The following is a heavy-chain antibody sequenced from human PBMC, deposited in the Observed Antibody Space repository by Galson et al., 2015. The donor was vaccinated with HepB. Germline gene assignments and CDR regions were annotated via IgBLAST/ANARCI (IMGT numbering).Heavy chain of an antibody. J-gene: IGHJ4*02. CDR2: ISSSSSTI. Sequence: SLRLSCAASGFTFSSYSMNWVRQAPGKGLEWVSYISSSSSTIYYADSVKGRFTISRDNAKNSLYLQMNSLRAEDTAVYYCARDLLSRSGLSIAAAGFDYWGQGTLVTVSS. CDR1: GFTFSSYS. CDR3: ARDLLSRSGLSIAAAGFDY. D-gene: IGHD6-13*01. V-gene: IGHV3-48*04.